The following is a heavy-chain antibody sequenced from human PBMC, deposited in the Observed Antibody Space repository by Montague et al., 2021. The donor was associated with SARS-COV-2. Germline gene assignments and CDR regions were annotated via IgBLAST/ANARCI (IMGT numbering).Heavy chain of an antibody. CDR2: IYYSGST. J-gene: IGHJ4*02. V-gene: IGHV4-59*08. CDR3: ARSSGSYSTFDF. D-gene: IGHD3-10*01. CDR1: GGSISSSY. Sequence: SETLSLTCTVSGGSISSSYWTWIRQPPGKGLEWIGYIYYSGSTSYNPPLKSRVTMSVDTSKNQFSLKLSSVTAADTAVYYCARSSGSYSTFDFWGQGTLVTVSS.